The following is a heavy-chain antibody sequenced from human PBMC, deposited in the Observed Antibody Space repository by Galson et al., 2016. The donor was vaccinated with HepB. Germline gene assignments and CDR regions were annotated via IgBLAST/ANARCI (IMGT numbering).Heavy chain of an antibody. V-gene: IGHV3-33*01. CDR2: IWFDGHATI. Sequence: SLRLSCAASGFTFSRYVMHWVRQAPGKGLEWVALIWFDGHATIKYAESVKGRFTISRDNAKNSVYLQMNSLRAEDTAVYYCVRGYIDSTDAFDIWGQGTMVTVSS. J-gene: IGHJ3*02. D-gene: IGHD5-24*01. CDR1: GFTFSRYV. CDR3: VRGYIDSTDAFDI.